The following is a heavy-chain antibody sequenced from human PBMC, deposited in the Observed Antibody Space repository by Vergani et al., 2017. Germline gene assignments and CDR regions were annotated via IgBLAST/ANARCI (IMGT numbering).Heavy chain of an antibody. J-gene: IGHJ1*01. CDR3: ATKSCGTPGCQIGYFRE. D-gene: IGHD1-1*01. CDR1: GFTSSYYG. V-gene: IGHV3-30*03. Sequence: QVHLVESGGGVVQTGRSLRLSCVVSGFTSSYYGMHWVRQAPGKGLEWVAVISNDGTQKYYADSVKGRFTISRDNSKSTLYLQMNSLRTEDTAVYYCATKSCGTPGCQIGYFREWGQGTLVTVSS. CDR2: ISNDGTQK.